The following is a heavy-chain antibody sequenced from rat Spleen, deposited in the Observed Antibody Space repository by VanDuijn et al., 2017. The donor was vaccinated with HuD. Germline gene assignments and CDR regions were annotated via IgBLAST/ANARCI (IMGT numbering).Heavy chain of an antibody. CDR2: ISTGGGNT. V-gene: IGHV5-25*01. Sequence: EVQLVESGGGLVQPGRSMKLSCSALGFTFSNFYMAWVRQAPTKGLEWVASISTGGGNTYYRNSVKGRFTISRDNAKSTLYLQMDSTRSEDTAPYYCERRHTGYTDDFDYWGQGVQVT. J-gene: IGHJ2*01. D-gene: IGHD1-4*01. CDR1: GFTFSNFY. CDR3: ERRHTGYTDDFDY.